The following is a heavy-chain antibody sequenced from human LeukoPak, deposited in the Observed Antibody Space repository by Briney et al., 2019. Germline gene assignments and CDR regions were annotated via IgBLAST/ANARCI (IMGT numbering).Heavy chain of an antibody. V-gene: IGHV1-46*01. CDR3: ARFPSGSYPLTRDAFDI. CDR2: INPSGGST. J-gene: IGHJ3*02. D-gene: IGHD1-26*01. Sequence: GASVKVSCKASGYTFTSYYMHWVRQAPGQGLEWMGIINPSGGSTSYAQKFQGRVTMTRDTSTSTVYMELSSLRSEDTAVFYCARFPSGSYPLTRDAFDIWGQGTMVTISS. CDR1: GYTFTSYY.